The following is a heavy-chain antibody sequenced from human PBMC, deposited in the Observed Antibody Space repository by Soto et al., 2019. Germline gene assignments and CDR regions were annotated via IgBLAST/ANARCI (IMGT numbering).Heavy chain of an antibody. CDR2: ISSSSSTI. V-gene: IGHV3-48*01. Sequence: GGSLRLSCAASGFTFSSYSMNWVRQAPGKGLEWVSYISSSSSTIYYADSVKGRFTISKDNAKNSLYLQMNSLRAEDTAVYYCSSLPEGRFLEWLPPPRHFDYWGQGTLVTVSS. D-gene: IGHD3-3*01. CDR1: GFTFSSYS. J-gene: IGHJ4*02. CDR3: SSLPEGRFLEWLPPPRHFDY.